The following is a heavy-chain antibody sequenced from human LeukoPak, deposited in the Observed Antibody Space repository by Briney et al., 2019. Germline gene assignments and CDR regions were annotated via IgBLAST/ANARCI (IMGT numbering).Heavy chain of an antibody. J-gene: IGHJ4*02. Sequence: QPGRSLRLSCAAPGFTFSSYGMHWVRQAPGKGLEWVAVIWYDGSNKYYADSVKGRFTISRDNSKNTLYLQMNSLRAEDTAVYYCASFGIAAAGPGDLVRFDYWGQGTLVTVSS. CDR3: ASFGIAAAGPGDLVRFDY. CDR2: IWYDGSNK. D-gene: IGHD6-13*01. CDR1: GFTFSSYG. V-gene: IGHV3-33*01.